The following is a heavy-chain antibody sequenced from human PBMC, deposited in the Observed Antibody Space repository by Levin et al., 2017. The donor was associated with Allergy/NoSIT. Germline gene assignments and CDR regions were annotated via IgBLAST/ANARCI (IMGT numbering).Heavy chain of an antibody. CDR2: IYYSGST. CDR3: ACYGDYVYTAFDI. Sequence: ASETLSLTCTVSGGSISSYYWSWIRQPPGKGLEWIGYIYYSGSTNYNPSLKSRVTISVDTSKNQFSLKLSSVTAADTAVYYCACYGDYVYTAFDIWGQGTMVTVSS. V-gene: IGHV4-59*01. CDR1: GGSISSYY. D-gene: IGHD4-17*01. J-gene: IGHJ3*02.